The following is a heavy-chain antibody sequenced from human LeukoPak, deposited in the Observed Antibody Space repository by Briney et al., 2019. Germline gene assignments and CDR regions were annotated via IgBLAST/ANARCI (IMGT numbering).Heavy chain of an antibody. CDR1: GFTFSSYA. J-gene: IGHJ2*01. CDR3: ARDEGYFDL. CDR2: ISGSGGST. Sequence: GGSLRLSCAASGFTFSSYAMSWVRQAPGKGLEWVSAISGSGGSTYYADSVKGRFTISRDNAKNSLYLQMNSLRAEDTAVYYCARDEGYFDLWGRGTLVTVSS. V-gene: IGHV3-23*01.